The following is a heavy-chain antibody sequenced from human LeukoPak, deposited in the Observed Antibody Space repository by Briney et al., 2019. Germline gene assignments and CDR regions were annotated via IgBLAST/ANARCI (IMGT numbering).Heavy chain of an antibody. CDR1: GYTFTSYD. V-gene: IGHV1-8*03. J-gene: IGHJ5*02. CDR2: MNPNSGNT. CDR3: ARMHYYDSSGDNWFDP. D-gene: IGHD3-22*01. Sequence: PLASVKVSCKASGYTFTSYDINWVRQATGQGLEWMGWMNPNSGNTGYAQKFQGRVTITRNTSISTAYMELSSLRSEDTAVYYCARMHYYDSSGDNWFDPWGQGTLVTVSS.